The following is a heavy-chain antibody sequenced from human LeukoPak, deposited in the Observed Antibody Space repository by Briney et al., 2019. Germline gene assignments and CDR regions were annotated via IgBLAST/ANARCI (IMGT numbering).Heavy chain of an antibody. J-gene: IGHJ4*02. V-gene: IGHV3-11*01. CDR3: ARPSRIAVAVTGNLDC. CDR1: GFTFSDYY. D-gene: IGHD6-19*01. CDR2: ISSSGSTI. Sequence: GGSLRLSCAASGFTFSDYYMSWIRQAPGKGLEWVSYISSSGSTIYYADSVKGRFTISRDNAKNSLYLQMNSLRAEDTAVYYCARPSRIAVAVTGNLDCWGQGTLVTVSS.